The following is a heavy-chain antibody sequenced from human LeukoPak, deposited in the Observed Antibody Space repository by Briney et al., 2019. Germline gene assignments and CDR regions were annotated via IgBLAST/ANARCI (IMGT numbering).Heavy chain of an antibody. CDR3: ARRKYDSSGYYLDYFDY. J-gene: IGHJ4*02. CDR2: IYPGDSDT. Sequence: GESLKISCKGSGYSFTSYWIGLVRQMPGKGLEWMGIIYPGDSDTRYSPSFQGQVTISADKSISTAYLQWSSLKASDTAMYYCARRKYDSSGYYLDYFDYWGQGTLATVSS. D-gene: IGHD3-22*01. CDR1: GYSFTSYW. V-gene: IGHV5-51*01.